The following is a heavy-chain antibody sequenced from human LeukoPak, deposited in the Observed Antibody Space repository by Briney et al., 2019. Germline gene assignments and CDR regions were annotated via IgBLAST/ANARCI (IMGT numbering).Heavy chain of an antibody. V-gene: IGHV1-8*01. CDR2: MNPNSGNT. CDR3: AREGTLLWFGESYAFDI. CDR1: GYTFTSYD. J-gene: IGHJ3*02. Sequence: RASVKVSCKASGYTFTSYDINWVRQAPGQGLEWMGWMNPNSGNTGYAQKFQGRVTMTRTTSISTAYMELSSLSSEDTAVYYCAREGTLLWFGESYAFDIWGEGTMVTVSS. D-gene: IGHD3-10*01.